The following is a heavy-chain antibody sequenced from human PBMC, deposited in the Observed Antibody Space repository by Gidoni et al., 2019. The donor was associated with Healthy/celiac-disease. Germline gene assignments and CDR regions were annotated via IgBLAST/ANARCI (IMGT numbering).Heavy chain of an antibody. V-gene: IGHV1-18*01. D-gene: IGHD3-3*01. CDR1: GYTFTSYG. Sequence: QVQLVQSGAEVKKPGASVKVSCKDSGYTFTSYGISWVRQAPGQGLEWMGWISAYNGNTNYAQKLQGRVTMTTDTSTSTAYMELRSLRSDDTAVYYCAIDFVLVNYDFWSGYSAYYFDYWGQGTLVTVSS. J-gene: IGHJ4*02. CDR3: AIDFVLVNYDFWSGYSAYYFDY. CDR2: ISAYNGNT.